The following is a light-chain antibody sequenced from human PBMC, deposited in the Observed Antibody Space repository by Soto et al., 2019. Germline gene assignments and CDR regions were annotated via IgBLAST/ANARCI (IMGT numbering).Light chain of an antibody. Sequence: QSVLTQPPSASGTPGQRVTISCSGSSSNIGSNTVNWYQQLPGTAPKLLIYSNNQRPSGVPDRFSGSKSGTSASLAISGLQSEDEADYYSAAWDDSLNGLFGGGTKLTVL. J-gene: IGLJ3*02. CDR2: SNN. V-gene: IGLV1-44*01. CDR3: AAWDDSLNGL. CDR1: SSNIGSNT.